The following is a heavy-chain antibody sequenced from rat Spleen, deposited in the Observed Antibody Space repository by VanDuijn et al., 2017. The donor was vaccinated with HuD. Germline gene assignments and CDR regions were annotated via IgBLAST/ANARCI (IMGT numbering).Heavy chain of an antibody. V-gene: IGHV2S12*01. J-gene: IGHJ2*01. Sequence: QVQLKESGPGLVQPSQTLSLTCTVSGFSLSSNGVSWVRQPPGKGLEWIAAISSGGNTYYNSALKSRLSISRDTSKSQVFLKMNSLQTEDTAMYFCARLTIGSWGQGVMVTVSS. CDR3: ARLTIGS. CDR2: ISSGGNT. CDR1: GFSLSSNG. D-gene: IGHD1-3*01.